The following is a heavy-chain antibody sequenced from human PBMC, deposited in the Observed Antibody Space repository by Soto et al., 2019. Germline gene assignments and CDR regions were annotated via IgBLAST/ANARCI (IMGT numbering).Heavy chain of an antibody. CDR3: ARTYYDFWSGYWRWFDP. CDR2: IYYNGST. Sequence: SVTKSLRWTVAGGYIRDYCWRWISQHPGMGLEWIGYIYYNGSTNYNPSLKSRVTISVDTSKNQFSLKLSSVTAADTAVYYCARTYYDFWSGYWRWFDPWGQGTLVTVSS. CDR1: GGYIRDYC. J-gene: IGHJ5*02. D-gene: IGHD3-3*01. V-gene: IGHV4-59*01.